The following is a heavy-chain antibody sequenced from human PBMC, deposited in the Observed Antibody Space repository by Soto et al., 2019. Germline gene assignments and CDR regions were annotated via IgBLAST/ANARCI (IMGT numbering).Heavy chain of an antibody. CDR3: ARGLRYFDWLLSWFDP. D-gene: IGHD3-9*01. CDR2: INHSGST. CDR1: GGSFSGYY. Sequence: SETLSLTCAVYGGSFSGYYWSWIRQPPGKGLEWIGEINHSGSTIYNPSLKSRVTISVDTSKNHFSLKLSSVTAADTAVYYCARGLRYFDWLLSWFDPWGQGTLVTVSS. J-gene: IGHJ5*02. V-gene: IGHV4-34*01.